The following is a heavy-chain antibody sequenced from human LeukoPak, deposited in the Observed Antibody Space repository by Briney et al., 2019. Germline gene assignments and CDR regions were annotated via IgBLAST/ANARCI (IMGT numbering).Heavy chain of an antibody. CDR3: ARDLGYGDYGY. CDR2: IIPILGIA. J-gene: IGHJ4*02. D-gene: IGHD4-17*01. CDR1: GYTFTSYG. Sequence: GASVKVSCKASGYTFTSYGISWVRQAPGQGLEWMGRIIPILGIANYAQKFQGRLTMTTDTSTSTAYMELRSLRSDDTAVYYCARDLGYGDYGYWGQGTLVTVSS. V-gene: IGHV1-18*01.